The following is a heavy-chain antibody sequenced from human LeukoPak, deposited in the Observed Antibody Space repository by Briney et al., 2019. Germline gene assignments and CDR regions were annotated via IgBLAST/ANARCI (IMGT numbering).Heavy chain of an antibody. CDR2: IKQDGSEK. CDR1: EFTFSTYW. J-gene: IGHJ4*02. CDR3: ARDLGPSLYVN. D-gene: IGHD2-8*01. Sequence: GGSLRLSCAASEFTFSTYWMSWVRQAPGKGLEWVANIKQDGSEKYYMDSVKGRFTISRDTAKNSLYLQMNSLRAEDTAVYYCARDLGPSLYVNWGQGTLVTVSS. V-gene: IGHV3-7*01.